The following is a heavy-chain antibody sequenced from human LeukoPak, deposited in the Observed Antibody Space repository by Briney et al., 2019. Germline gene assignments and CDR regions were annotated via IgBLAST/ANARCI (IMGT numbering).Heavy chain of an antibody. J-gene: IGHJ4*02. Sequence: SETLSLTCTVSGYSISSGYYWGWIRPPPGKGLEWIGSIYHSGSTYYNPSLKSRLTISVDKSKNQFSLKLSSVTAADTAVYFCARSYWTGYHHLDFWGQGTLVTVSS. CDR3: ARSYWTGYHHLDF. D-gene: IGHD3/OR15-3a*01. CDR2: IYHSGST. V-gene: IGHV4-38-2*02. CDR1: GYSISSGYY.